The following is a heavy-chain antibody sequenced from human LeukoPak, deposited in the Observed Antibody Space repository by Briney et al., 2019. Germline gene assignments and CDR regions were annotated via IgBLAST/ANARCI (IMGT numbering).Heavy chain of an antibody. V-gene: IGHV3-7*05. J-gene: IGHJ4*02. CDR1: AVTFSSPW. Sequence: GGSLRLSCVGSAVTFSSPWMNWVCQAPGKGLEWVANINEDGSKKSYVDSVKGRFTISRDNAKNSLFLQMSSLRAEDTALYYCDYRGEWGQGILVTVSS. CDR3: DYRGE. CDR2: INEDGSKK. D-gene: IGHD3-10*01.